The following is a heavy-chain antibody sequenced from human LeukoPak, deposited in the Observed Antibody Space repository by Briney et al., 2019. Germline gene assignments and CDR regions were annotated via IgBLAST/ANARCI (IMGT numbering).Heavy chain of an antibody. Sequence: GGSLRLSCAASGFTFSSCSMNWVRQAPGKGLEWVSSISSSSSYIYYADSVKGRFTISRDNAKNSLYLQMNSLRAEDTAVYYCARVQNDYGDYYFDYWGQGTLVTVSS. CDR2: ISSSSSYI. CDR3: ARVQNDYGDYYFDY. J-gene: IGHJ4*02. D-gene: IGHD4-17*01. V-gene: IGHV3-21*01. CDR1: GFTFSSCS.